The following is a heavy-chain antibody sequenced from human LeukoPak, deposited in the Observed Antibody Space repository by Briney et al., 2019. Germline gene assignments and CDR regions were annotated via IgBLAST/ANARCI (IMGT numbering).Heavy chain of an antibody. CDR2: IYPGDSDT. CDR1: GYSFTSYW. CDR3: AAYDFWSGYYGGFDY. Sequence: GESLKISCKGSGYSFTSYWIGWVRQMPRKGLEWMGIIYPGDSDTRYSPSFQGQVTISADKSISTAYLQWSSLKASDTAMYYCAAYDFWSGYYGGFDYWGQGTLVTVSS. J-gene: IGHJ4*02. V-gene: IGHV5-51*01. D-gene: IGHD3-3*01.